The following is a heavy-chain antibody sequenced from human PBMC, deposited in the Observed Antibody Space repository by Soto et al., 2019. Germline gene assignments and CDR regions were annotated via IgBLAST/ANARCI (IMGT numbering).Heavy chain of an antibody. V-gene: IGHV1-69*12. CDR2: IIPVYGTT. Sequence: QVQLLQSGAEVRKPASSVKVSCKASGGIFTSYAFSWVRQAPGQGLEWVGGIIPVYGTTNYAQKFQGRVTISADESTTTVYMELSSLRSEDTAMYYCARDSGSIGARPGRPYFDVWGQGTLVTVSS. CDR1: GGIFTSYA. J-gene: IGHJ4*02. D-gene: IGHD6-6*01. CDR3: ARDSGSIGARPGRPYFDV.